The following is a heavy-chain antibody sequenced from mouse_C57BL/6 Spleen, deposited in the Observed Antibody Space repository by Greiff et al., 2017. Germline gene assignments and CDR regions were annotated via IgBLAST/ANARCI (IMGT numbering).Heavy chain of an antibody. CDR2: IHPNSGST. CDR3: ARPAYYSLDY. CDR1: GYTFTSYW. Sequence: QVQLQQSGAELVKPGASVKLSCKASGYTFTSYWMHWVKQRPGQGLEWIGMIHPNSGSTNYNEKFKSKATLTVDKSSSTAYMQLSSLTSEDSAVYYCARPAYYSLDYWGQGTTLTVSS. J-gene: IGHJ2*01. V-gene: IGHV1-64*01. D-gene: IGHD2-12*01.